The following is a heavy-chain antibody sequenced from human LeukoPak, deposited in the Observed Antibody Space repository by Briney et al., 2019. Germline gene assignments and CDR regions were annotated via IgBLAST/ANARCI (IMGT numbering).Heavy chain of an antibody. CDR3: ARVGPHLYSSSWYNWFDP. CDR2: IIPIFGTA. Sequence: SVKVSCKASGGTFSSYAISWVRQAPGQGLEWMGGIIPIFGTANYAQKFQGRVTITADESTSTAYMELSSLRSENTAVYYCARVGPHLYSSSWYNWFDPWGQGTLVTVSS. D-gene: IGHD6-13*01. V-gene: IGHV1-69*13. CDR1: GGTFSSYA. J-gene: IGHJ5*02.